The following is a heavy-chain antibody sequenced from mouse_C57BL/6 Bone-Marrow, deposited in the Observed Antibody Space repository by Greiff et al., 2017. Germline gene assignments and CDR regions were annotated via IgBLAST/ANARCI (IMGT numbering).Heavy chain of an antibody. J-gene: IGHJ2*01. CDR3: SSLDGDYFDF. V-gene: IGHV14-4*01. D-gene: IGHD1-1*02. CDR2: IDPEIGDT. Sequence: VQLQQSGAELVRPGASVKLSCTASGFNIKDDYIHWVKQRPEQGLEWIGWIDPEIGDTEYASKFQGKATITSDTSSNTAYLQLSSLTSEDTAVYYCSSLDGDYFDFWGQGTPLTVAS. CDR1: GFNIKDDY.